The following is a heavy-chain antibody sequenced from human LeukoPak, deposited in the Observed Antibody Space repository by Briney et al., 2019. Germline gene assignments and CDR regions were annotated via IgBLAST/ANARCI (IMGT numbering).Heavy chain of an antibody. D-gene: IGHD6-13*01. CDR3: AREQPGP. Sequence: GTSLRLSCAASGFTFSTYGMHWVRQAPGKGLERVAVISYAGGNKYYADSVKGRFSISRDNVKNTLYLQMNSLRAEDTAVYFCAREQPGPWGQGTLVTVSS. V-gene: IGHV3-30*03. CDR2: ISYAGGNK. CDR1: GFTFSTYG. J-gene: IGHJ5*02.